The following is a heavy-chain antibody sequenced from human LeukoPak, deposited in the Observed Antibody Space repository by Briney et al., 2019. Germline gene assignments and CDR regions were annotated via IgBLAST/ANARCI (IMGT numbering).Heavy chain of an antibody. CDR2: IYYSGST. V-gene: IGHV4-59*01. CDR3: ARDPWSAAAGQWGDAFDI. J-gene: IGHJ3*02. Sequence: SETLSLTCTVSGGSISSYYWSWIRQPPGKGLEWIGYIYYSGSTNYNPSLKSRVTISVDTSKNQFSLKLSSVTAADTAVYYCARDPWSAAAGQWGDAFDIWGQGTMVTVSS. D-gene: IGHD6-13*01. CDR1: GGSISSYY.